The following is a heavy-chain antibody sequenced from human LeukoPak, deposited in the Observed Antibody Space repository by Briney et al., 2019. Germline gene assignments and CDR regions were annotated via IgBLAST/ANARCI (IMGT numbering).Heavy chain of an antibody. V-gene: IGHV4-34*01. CDR1: GGSFSGYY. D-gene: IGHD4-17*01. J-gene: IGHJ4*02. CDR2: INHSGST. CDR3: ARDLADYGEPFDY. Sequence: SETLSLTSALYGGSFSGYYWSWIRQPPGKGLEWIGEINHSGSTNYNPSLKSRVTISVDTSKNQFSLKLSSVTAADTAVYYCARDLADYGEPFDYWGQGTLVTVSS.